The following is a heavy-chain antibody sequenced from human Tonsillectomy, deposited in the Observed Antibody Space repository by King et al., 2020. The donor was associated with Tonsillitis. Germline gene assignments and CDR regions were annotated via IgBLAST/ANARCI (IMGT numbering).Heavy chain of an antibody. Sequence: LQLQESGPGLVKPSETLSLTCTVSGGSISSSSYYWGWIRQPPGKGLEWIGTIYYSGSTYYNPSLKSRVTISVDTSKNQFSLKLSSVTAADTAVYYCARLRYDSGSQVDYWGQGTLVTVSS. V-gene: IGHV4-39*01. CDR3: ARLRYDSGSQVDY. J-gene: IGHJ4*02. CDR2: IYYSGST. D-gene: IGHD3-10*01. CDR1: GGSISSSSYY.